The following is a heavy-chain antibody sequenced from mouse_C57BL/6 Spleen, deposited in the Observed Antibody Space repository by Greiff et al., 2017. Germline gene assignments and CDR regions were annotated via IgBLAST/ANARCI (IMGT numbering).Heavy chain of an antibody. CDR3: ARITGTTDY. CDR2: INPSTGGT. J-gene: IGHJ2*01. Sequence: EVQRVESGPELVKPGASVKISCKASGYSFTGYYMNWVKQSPEQSLEWIGEINPSTGGTTYNQKFKAKATLTVDKSSSIAYMQLKSLTSEDAAVXYCARITGTTDYWGQGTTLTVSS. D-gene: IGHD4-1*01. V-gene: IGHV1-42*01. CDR1: GYSFTGYY.